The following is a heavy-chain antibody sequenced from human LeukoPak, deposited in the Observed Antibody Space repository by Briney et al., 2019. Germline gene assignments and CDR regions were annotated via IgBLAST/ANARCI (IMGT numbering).Heavy chain of an antibody. Sequence: SETLSLTCAVSGGSITSSKYFWGWIRQPPGKELELIGIISYGGSTDYNPSLKSRVTISTDTSKNQFSLKLTSVTAADTAVYYCAGLGVMVLVYQFEYWGRGTPVTVSS. CDR1: GGSITSSKYF. J-gene: IGHJ4*02. D-gene: IGHD2-8*01. CDR3: AGLGVMVLVYQFEY. CDR2: ISYGGST. V-gene: IGHV4-39*07.